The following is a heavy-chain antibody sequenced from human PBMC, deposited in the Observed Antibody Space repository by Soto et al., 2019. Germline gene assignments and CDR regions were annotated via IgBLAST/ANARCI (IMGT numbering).Heavy chain of an antibody. V-gene: IGHV3-23*01. CDR3: ATDPGAITVAGNFDN. D-gene: IGHD6-19*01. Sequence: EVQMLESGGGLVQPGGSLRLSCAVSGLTFSTYAMSWVRQAPGKGLQWVSGISGSGVSTYYSDSVRGRFTMSRDNSKNTVYLQMNNLRVEDTAVYYCATDPGAITVAGNFDNWGQGTLVTVSA. CDR2: ISGSGVST. CDR1: GLTFSTYA. J-gene: IGHJ4*02.